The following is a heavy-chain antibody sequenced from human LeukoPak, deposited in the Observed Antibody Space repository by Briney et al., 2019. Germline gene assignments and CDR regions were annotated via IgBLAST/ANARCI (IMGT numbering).Heavy chain of an antibody. CDR1: GFTFDDYA. CDR3: AKDEGVNSSRRGLWLSRFGSNNLFQH. V-gene: IGHV3-9*01. D-gene: IGHD6-19*01. CDR2: ISWNSGSI. J-gene: IGHJ1*01. Sequence: GMSLRLSCAASGFTFDDYAMHWVRQDPGKGLEWVSGISWNSGSIGYADSVKGRFTISRDNAKNSLYLQMNSLRAEDTALYYCAKDEGVNSSRRGLWLSRFGSNNLFQHWGQGTLVTVSS.